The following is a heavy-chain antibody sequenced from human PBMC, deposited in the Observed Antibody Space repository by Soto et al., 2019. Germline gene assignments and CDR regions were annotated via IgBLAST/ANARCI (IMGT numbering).Heavy chain of an antibody. CDR1: GFSVRSSY. CDR2: IYSGGTA. V-gene: IGHV3-53*01. Sequence: GGSLRLSCAASGFSVRSSYMSWVRQPPGKGLEWLSVIYSGGTAKYADSVKGRFTISRDKTKNTLYLQMNNLGAEDTAVYYCAREDDRLNGWFDPWG. D-gene: IGHD3-9*01. CDR3: AREDDRLNGWFDP. J-gene: IGHJ5*02.